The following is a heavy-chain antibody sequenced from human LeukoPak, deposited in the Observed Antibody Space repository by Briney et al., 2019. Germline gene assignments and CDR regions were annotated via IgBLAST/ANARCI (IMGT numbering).Heavy chain of an antibody. D-gene: IGHD1-26*01. CDR2: IYYSGST. J-gene: IGHJ5*02. V-gene: IGHV4-59*08. CDR3: ARRIIGATTLWFDP. Sequence: PSETLSLTCTVSGGSISSYYWSWIRQPPGKGLEWIGYIYYSGSTNYNPSLKSRVTISVDTSKNQFSLKLSSVTAADTAEYYCARRIIGATTLWFDPWGQGTLVTVSP. CDR1: GGSISSYY.